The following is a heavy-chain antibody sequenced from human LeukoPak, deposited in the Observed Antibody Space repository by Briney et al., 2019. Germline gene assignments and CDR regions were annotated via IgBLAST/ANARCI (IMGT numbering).Heavy chain of an antibody. D-gene: IGHD4/OR15-4a*01. J-gene: IGHJ4*02. CDR2: ISSSSSYI. V-gene: IGHV3-21*01. Sequence: GGSLRLSCAASGFTFSSYWMSWVRQAPGKGLEWVSSISSSSSYIYYADSVKGRFTISRDNAKNSLYLQMNSLRAEDTAVYYCARYGAARGFDYWGQGTLVTVSS. CDR1: GFTFSSYW. CDR3: ARYGAARGFDY.